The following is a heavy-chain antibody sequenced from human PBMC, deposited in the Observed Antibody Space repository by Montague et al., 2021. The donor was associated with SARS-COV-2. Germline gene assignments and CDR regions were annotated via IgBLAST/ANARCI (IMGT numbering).Heavy chain of an antibody. D-gene: IGHD3-22*01. CDR1: GFTFSSYS. Sequence: SLRLSCAASGFTFSSYSMNWVRQAPGKGLEWVSSISSSNSYIYYADSVKGRFTISRDNAKNSLYLQMNSLRAEDTAVYYCARAAWGYYDSSGYLDYWGQGTLVTVSS. J-gene: IGHJ4*02. V-gene: IGHV3-21*01. CDR2: ISSSNSYI. CDR3: ARAAWGYYDSSGYLDY.